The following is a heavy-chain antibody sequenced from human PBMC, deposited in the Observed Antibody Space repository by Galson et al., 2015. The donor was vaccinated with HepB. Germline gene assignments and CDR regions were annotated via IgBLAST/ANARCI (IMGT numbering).Heavy chain of an antibody. CDR1: GFTFTSSA. D-gene: IGHD6-19*01. J-gene: IGHJ3*02. Sequence: SVKVSCKASGFTFTSSAVQWVRQARGQRLEWIGWFVVGSGNTNYAQKFQERVTITRDMSTSTAYMELSSLRSEDTAVYYCAADALIAVAGTLAFDIWGQGTMVTVSS. CDR2: FVVGSGNT. CDR3: AADALIAVAGTLAFDI. V-gene: IGHV1-58*01.